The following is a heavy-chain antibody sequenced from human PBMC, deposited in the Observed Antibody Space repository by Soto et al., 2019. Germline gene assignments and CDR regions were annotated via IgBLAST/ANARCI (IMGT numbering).Heavy chain of an antibody. D-gene: IGHD3-3*01. J-gene: IGHJ4*02. CDR1: GYTFTGAG. V-gene: IGHV1-18*01. CDR3: ARDLWTGKDRNFVY. CDR2: ISTSNCNT. Sequence: GDPVEVYCKASGYTFTGAGISSVCAAPGQGLASMGWISTSNCNTNSAQNPQGRITMPTDTSTSTAYMELRSLRSDDTAVYYCARDLWTGKDRNFVYWYQGTLGTV.